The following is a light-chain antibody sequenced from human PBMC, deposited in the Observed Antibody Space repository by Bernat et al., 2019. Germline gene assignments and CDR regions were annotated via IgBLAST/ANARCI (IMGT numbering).Light chain of an antibody. CDR1: SSDVGSNS. CDR3: ASWDDSLNGWV. V-gene: IGLV1-44*01. Sequence: QSVLTQPPSASGTPGQRVTISCSGSSSDVGSNSVTWYQQFPGTAPKVLMYATNQRPSGVPDRFSGSKSGTSASLAISGLQSDDEANYYCASWDDSLNGWVLGGGTRLTVL. J-gene: IGLJ3*02. CDR2: ATN.